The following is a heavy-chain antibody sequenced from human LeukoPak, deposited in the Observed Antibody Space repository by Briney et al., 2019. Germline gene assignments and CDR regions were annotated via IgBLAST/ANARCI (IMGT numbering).Heavy chain of an antibody. V-gene: IGHV4-59*01. Sequence: SETLSLTCTVSGGSISYYYWSWIRQPPGKGLEWIGYIYYSGSTNYSSSLKSRVTISVDTSKNQFSLKLSSVTAADTAVYYCARVRSWYYGMDVWGQGTTVTFSS. CDR1: GGSISYYY. D-gene: IGHD3-16*02. CDR3: ARVRSWYYGMDV. CDR2: IYYSGST. J-gene: IGHJ6*02.